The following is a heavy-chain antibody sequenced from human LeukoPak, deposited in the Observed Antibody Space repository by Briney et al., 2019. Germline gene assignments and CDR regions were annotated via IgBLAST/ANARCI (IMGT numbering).Heavy chain of an antibody. D-gene: IGHD3-10*02. Sequence: GGSLGLSCAACGFTFINYEMNWVRQAPGKGLEWVSYISSSGSTIYYADSVKGRFTISRDNAKNSLYLQMNSLRAEDTAVYYCAELGITMIGGVWGKGTTVTISS. CDR3: AELGITMIGGV. CDR1: GFTFINYE. J-gene: IGHJ6*04. V-gene: IGHV3-48*03. CDR2: ISSSGSTI.